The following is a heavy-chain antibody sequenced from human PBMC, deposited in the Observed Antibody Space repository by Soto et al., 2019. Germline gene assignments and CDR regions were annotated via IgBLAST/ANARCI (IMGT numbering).Heavy chain of an antibody. CDR2: ISYDGSNK. CDR1: EFTFSHYS. Sequence: GGSLRLSCAASEFTFSHYSMHWVRQAPDLGLEWVAFISYDGSNKYYADSVKGRFTISRDNANNTLFLQMSSLRVEDTGVYYCARDRQRALVVVAATGGFDSWGEGTLVTVSS. J-gene: IGHJ4*02. V-gene: IGHV3-30-3*01. CDR3: ARDRQRALVVVAATGGFDS. D-gene: IGHD2-15*01.